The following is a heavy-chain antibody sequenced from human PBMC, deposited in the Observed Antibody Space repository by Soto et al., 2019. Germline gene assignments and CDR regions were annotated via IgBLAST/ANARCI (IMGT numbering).Heavy chain of an antibody. CDR1: GFTFSSYA. Sequence: LRLSCAASGFTFSSYAMSWVRQAPGKGLEWVSAISGSGGSTYYADSVKGRFTISRDNSKNTLYLQMNSLRAEDTAVYYCAKDSRIAYQLPAPYGMDVWGQGTTVTVSS. CDR2: ISGSGGST. V-gene: IGHV3-23*01. CDR3: AKDSRIAYQLPAPYGMDV. D-gene: IGHD2-2*01. J-gene: IGHJ6*02.